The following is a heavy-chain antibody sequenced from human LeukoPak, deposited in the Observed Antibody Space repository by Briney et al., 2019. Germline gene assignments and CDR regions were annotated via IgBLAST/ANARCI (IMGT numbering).Heavy chain of an antibody. D-gene: IGHD5-12*01. CDR2: ISSSSSYI. Sequence: GGSLRLSCAASGFTLSSYSMNWVRQAPGKGLEWVSSISSSSSYIYYADSVKGRFTISRDNAKNSLYLQMNSLRAEDTAVYYCARLRGYSGYDDGSAFDYWGQGTLVTVSS. V-gene: IGHV3-21*01. CDR3: ARLRGYSGYDDGSAFDY. CDR1: GFTLSSYS. J-gene: IGHJ4*02.